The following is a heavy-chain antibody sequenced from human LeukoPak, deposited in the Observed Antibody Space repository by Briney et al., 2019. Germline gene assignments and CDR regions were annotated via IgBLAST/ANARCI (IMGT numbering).Heavy chain of an antibody. CDR2: INSDGSEG. CDR3: ARGVERPREAAAFDI. V-gene: IGHV3-7*03. Sequence: GGSLRLSCAVSGFTFSGFWMSWSRQAPGKGLEWVASINSDGSEGYYADVVKGRFTISRDNAKNTVYLQMNSLRVDDTAVYYCARGVERPREAAAFDIWGQGTMVTVSS. CDR1: GFTFSGFW. J-gene: IGHJ3*02. D-gene: IGHD1-1*01.